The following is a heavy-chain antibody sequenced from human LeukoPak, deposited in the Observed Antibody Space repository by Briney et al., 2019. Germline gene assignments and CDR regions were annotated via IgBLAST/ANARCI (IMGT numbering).Heavy chain of an antibody. J-gene: IGHJ4*02. CDR3: ATRIGGGSSYYFDY. CDR2: IYSSGST. Sequence: SETLSLTCTVSGGSISSYYWSWIRQPAGQGLEWIGRIYSSGSTNYYPSLKSRVTMSVDTSKNQFSLRLTSVTAADTAVYYCATRIGGGSSYYFDYWGQGTLVTVSS. D-gene: IGHD6-6*01. V-gene: IGHV4-4*07. CDR1: GGSISSYY.